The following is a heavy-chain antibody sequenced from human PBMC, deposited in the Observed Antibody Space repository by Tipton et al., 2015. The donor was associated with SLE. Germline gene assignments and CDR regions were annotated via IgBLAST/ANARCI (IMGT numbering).Heavy chain of an antibody. D-gene: IGHD3-16*01. V-gene: IGHV4-31*03. CDR3: ARDGGAPHYYGMDV. CDR2: IYYSGST. J-gene: IGHJ6*02. Sequence: TLSLTCTVSGGSISSGGYYWSWIRQHPGKGLEWIGYIYYSGSTYYNPSLKSRVTISVDTSKNQFSLKLSSVTAADTAVYYCARDGGAPHYYGMDVWGQGTTVTVSS. CDR1: GGSISSGGYY.